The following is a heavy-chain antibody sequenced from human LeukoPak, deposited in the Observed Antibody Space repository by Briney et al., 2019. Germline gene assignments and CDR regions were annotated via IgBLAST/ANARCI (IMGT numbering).Heavy chain of an antibody. V-gene: IGHV4-61*01. J-gene: IGHJ2*01. D-gene: IGHD2-2*02. CDR2: IYYSGST. CDR1: GGSVSSDSYY. Sequence: SETLSLTRTVSGGSVSSDSYYWSWIRQPPGKGLEWIGYIYYSGSTNYNPSLKSRVTISVDTSKNQFSLKLSSVTAADTAVYYCASLREFCSSTNCYKFFDLWGRGTLVTVSS. CDR3: ASLREFCSSTNCYKFFDL.